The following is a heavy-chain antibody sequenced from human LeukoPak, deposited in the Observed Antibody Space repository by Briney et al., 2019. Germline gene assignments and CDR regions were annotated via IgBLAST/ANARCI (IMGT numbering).Heavy chain of an antibody. CDR2: VNLQGST. CDR1: GGSITQTNY. CDR3: AREGGPYRPLDY. V-gene: IGHV4-4*02. Sequence: PSETLSLTCDVSGGSITQTNYWNWVRQPPGKGLEWIGEVNLQGSTNYNPSLMGRVAISVDTSENHVSLQLTSVTAADTAVYYCAREGGPYRPLDYSGQGTLVTVS. J-gene: IGHJ4*02. D-gene: IGHD3-16*01.